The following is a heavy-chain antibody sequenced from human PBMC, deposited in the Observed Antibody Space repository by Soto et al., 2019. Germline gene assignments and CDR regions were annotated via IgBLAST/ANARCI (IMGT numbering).Heavy chain of an antibody. CDR1: GYSFTSYW. J-gene: IGHJ1*01. D-gene: IGHD6-13*01. V-gene: IGHV5-51*01. Sequence: GESLKISCKGSGYSFTSYWIGWVRQMPGKGLEWMGIIYPGDSDTRYSPSFRGQVTISADKSISTAYLQWSSLKASDTAMYYCARHDGSSWSPEYFQHWGQGTLVTVSS. CDR3: ARHDGSSWSPEYFQH. CDR2: IYPGDSDT.